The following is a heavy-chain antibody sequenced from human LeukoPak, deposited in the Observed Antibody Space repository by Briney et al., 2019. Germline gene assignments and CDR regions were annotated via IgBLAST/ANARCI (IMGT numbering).Heavy chain of an antibody. D-gene: IGHD3-22*01. V-gene: IGHV4-34*01. CDR2: INHSGST. Sequence: SETLSLTCAVYGGSFSGYYWSWIRQPPGKGLEWIGEINHSGSTNYNPSLKSRVTISVDTSKNQFSLKLSSVTAADTAVYYCARAKTHLYGYYSWFDYWGQGALVTVSS. CDR1: GGSFSGYY. J-gene: IGHJ4*02. CDR3: ARAKTHLYGYYSWFDY.